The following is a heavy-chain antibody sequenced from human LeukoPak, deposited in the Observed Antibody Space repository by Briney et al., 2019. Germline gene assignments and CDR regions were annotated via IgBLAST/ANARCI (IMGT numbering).Heavy chain of an antibody. V-gene: IGHV4-34*01. CDR2: TNHSGST. Sequence: SETLSLTCAVYGGSFSGYYWSWIRQPPGKGLEWIGETNHSGSTNYNPSLKSRVTISVDTSKNQFSLKLSSVTAADTAVYYCARPHADYWGQGTLVTVSS. J-gene: IGHJ4*02. CDR1: GGSFSGYY. CDR3: ARPHADY.